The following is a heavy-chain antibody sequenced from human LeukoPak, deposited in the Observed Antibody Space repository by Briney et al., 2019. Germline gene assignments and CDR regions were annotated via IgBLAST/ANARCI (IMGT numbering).Heavy chain of an antibody. V-gene: IGHV3-20*04. J-gene: IGHJ5*02. D-gene: IGHD5-18*01. CDR2: INWNGGST. CDR3: AGEYGYYWFDP. Sequence: PGESLRLSCAPSGFTLDDYGMSWVRQAPGKGLEWVSGINWNGGSTGYADSVKGRFTISRDNAKNSLYLQMNSLRAEDTALYYCAGEYGYYWFDPWGQGTLVTVSS. CDR1: GFTLDDYG.